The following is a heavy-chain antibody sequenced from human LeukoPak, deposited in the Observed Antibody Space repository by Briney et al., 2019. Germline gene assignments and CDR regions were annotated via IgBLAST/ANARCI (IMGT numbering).Heavy chain of an antibody. J-gene: IGHJ4*02. CDR2: INPNSGGT. D-gene: IGHD5-24*01. Sequence: GASVKVSCKASGYTFTSYYMHWVRQAPGQGLEWIARINPNSGGTNYAQKFQGRFTMTRDTSNNTAYMELTSLRADDTAVYYCAPRDGYNFDYRGEGTLVSVSS. CDR1: GYTFTSYY. V-gene: IGHV1-2*06. CDR3: APRDGYNFDY.